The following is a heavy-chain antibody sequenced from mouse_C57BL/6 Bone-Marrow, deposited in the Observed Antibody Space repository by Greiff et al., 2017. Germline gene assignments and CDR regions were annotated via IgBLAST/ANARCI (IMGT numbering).Heavy chain of an antibody. CDR2: IYPGSGST. CDR1: GYTFTSYW. CDR3: ARMGWLHFDG. Sequence: QVQLQQPVAELVKPGASVKMSCTASGYTFTSYWITWVKQRPGQGLEWIGSIYPGSGSTNYNAKFQGKATLTVDTSSSTAYMQLSSLTSEDSAVYYCARMGWLHFDGWGTGTTLTVSS. D-gene: IGHD2-3*01. V-gene: IGHV1-55*01. J-gene: IGHJ2*01.